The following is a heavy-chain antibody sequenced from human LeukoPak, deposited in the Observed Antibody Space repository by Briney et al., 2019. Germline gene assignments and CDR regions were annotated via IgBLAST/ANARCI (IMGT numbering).Heavy chain of an antibody. J-gene: IGHJ6*03. D-gene: IGHD4-17*01. Sequence: SETLSLTCAVYGGSFSGYYWSWIRQPPGKGLEWIGEINHSGSTNYNPSLKSRVTISVDTSKNQFSLKLSSVTAADTAVYYCARKVRFATLGNLRFYYYMDVWGKGTTVTVSS. V-gene: IGHV4-34*01. CDR2: INHSGST. CDR1: GGSFSGYY. CDR3: ARKVRFATLGNLRFYYYMDV.